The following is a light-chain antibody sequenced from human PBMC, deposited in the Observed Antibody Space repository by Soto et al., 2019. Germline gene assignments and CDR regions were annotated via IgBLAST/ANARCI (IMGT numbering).Light chain of an antibody. J-gene: IGKJ1*01. V-gene: IGKV3D-20*02. CDR1: QSVRNSY. Sequence: ENVLTQSPGILSLSQGERATLXXRASQSVRNSYVAWHQQKVCEAPRVXIYCASSRATASPDKCSGGGSGTNFTLTNISLEPAEVAVDYCRQRSVRSSTFGQGTKVDIK. CDR3: RQRSVRSST. CDR2: CAS.